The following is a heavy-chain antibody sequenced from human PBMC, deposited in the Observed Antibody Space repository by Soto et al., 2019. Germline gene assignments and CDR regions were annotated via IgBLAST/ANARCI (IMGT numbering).Heavy chain of an antibody. V-gene: IGHV3-33*01. D-gene: IGHD1-26*01. CDR3: ARAGASGSYFPH. Sequence: QVQLVESGGGVVQPGRSLRLSCAASGFTFSSYGMHWVRQAPGKGLEWVAVIWYDGSNKYYADSVKGRFTISRDNSKNTLYLQMNSLRSEDTAVYSCARAGASGSYFPHLGQGTLVTVSS. CDR2: IWYDGSNK. J-gene: IGHJ1*01. CDR1: GFTFSSYG.